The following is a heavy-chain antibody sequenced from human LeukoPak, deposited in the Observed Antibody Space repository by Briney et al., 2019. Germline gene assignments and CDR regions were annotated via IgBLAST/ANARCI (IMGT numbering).Heavy chain of an antibody. D-gene: IGHD7-27*01. CDR1: GFTFSNYV. J-gene: IGHJ4*02. Sequence: GRSLRLSCAASGFTFSNYVMIWVRQAPGKGLEWVSIIGTSGGDIHYADSVKGRFSISRDNSKNTLFLQMSSLRVDDTAVYYCARDPNWGSGYWGQGTLVTVSS. CDR2: IGTSGGDI. V-gene: IGHV3-23*01. CDR3: ARDPNWGSGY.